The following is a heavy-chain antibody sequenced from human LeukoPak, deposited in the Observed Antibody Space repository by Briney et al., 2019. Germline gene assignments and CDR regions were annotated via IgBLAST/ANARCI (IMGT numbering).Heavy chain of an antibody. V-gene: IGHV4-38-2*01. D-gene: IGHD3-22*01. CDR2: IYHSGST. CDR1: GYSISSGYY. CDR3: ARAVGYYYDSSGYYYWFDP. Sequence: PSETLSLTCAVSGYSISSGYYWGWIRQPPGKGLEWIGSIYHSGSTYYNPSLKSRVTISVDTSKNQSSLKLSSVTAADTAVYYCARAVGYYYDSSGYYYWFDPWGQGTLVTVSS. J-gene: IGHJ5*02.